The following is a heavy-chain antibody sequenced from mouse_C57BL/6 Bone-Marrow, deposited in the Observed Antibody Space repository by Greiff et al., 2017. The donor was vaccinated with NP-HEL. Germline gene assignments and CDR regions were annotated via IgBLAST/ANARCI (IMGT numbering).Heavy chain of an antibody. D-gene: IGHD2-1*01. J-gene: IGHJ4*01. CDR3: ARILYYGNYFYAMDY. V-gene: IGHV14-3*01. CDR2: IDPANGNT. Sequence: VQLKQSVAELVRPGASVKLSCTASGFNIKNTYMHWVKQRPEQGLEWIGRIDPANGNTKYAPKFQGKATITADTSSNTAYLQLSSLTSEDTAIYYCARILYYGNYFYAMDYWGQGTSVTVSS. CDR1: GFNIKNTY.